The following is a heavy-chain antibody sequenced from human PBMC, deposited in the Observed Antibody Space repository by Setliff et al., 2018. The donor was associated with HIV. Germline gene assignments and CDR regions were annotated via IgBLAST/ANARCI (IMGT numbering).Heavy chain of an antibody. CDR3: ARGGVYYYDSSGWSMDY. J-gene: IGHJ4*02. V-gene: IGHV1-2*02. Sequence: ASVKVSCKASGYTFTDYYIHWVRQAPGQGLEWMGWIYPNTGGTNYAQKFQGRVTMTRDTSMSTAYMELSRLRSDDTAVYYCARGGVYYYDSSGWSMDYWGQGTLVTVSS. D-gene: IGHD3-22*01. CDR2: IYPNTGGT. CDR1: GYTFTDYY.